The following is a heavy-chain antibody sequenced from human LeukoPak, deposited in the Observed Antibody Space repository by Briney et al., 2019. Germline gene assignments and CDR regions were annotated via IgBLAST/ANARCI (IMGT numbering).Heavy chain of an antibody. CDR2: ISSSSSTI. Sequence: GGSLRLSCAASGFSFSRYSMNWVRQAPGKGLGWVSYISSSSSTIYYADSVKGRFTISRDNDKNSLYLQMNSLRDEDTAVYYCARDTTEMTTVTIDYWGQGTLVTVSS. J-gene: IGHJ4*02. D-gene: IGHD4-17*01. V-gene: IGHV3-48*02. CDR1: GFSFSRYS. CDR3: ARDTTEMTTVTIDY.